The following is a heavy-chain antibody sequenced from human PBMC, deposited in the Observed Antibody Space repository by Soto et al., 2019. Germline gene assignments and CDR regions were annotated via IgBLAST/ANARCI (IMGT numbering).Heavy chain of an antibody. CDR2: ISSSGSTI. CDR3: AREFCSGGNCYTYYFDP. D-gene: IGHD2-15*01. Sequence: TGGSLRLSCAASGFTFSSYEMNWVRQAPGKGLEWVSYISSSGSTIYYADSVKGRFTISRDNAKNSLYLQMNSLRAEDTAVYYCAREFCSGGNCYTYYFDPWGQGIPVTVSS. J-gene: IGHJ5*02. V-gene: IGHV3-48*03. CDR1: GFTFSSYE.